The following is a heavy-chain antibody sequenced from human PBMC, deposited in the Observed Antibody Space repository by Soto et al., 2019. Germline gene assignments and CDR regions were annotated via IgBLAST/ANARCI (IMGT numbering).Heavy chain of an antibody. J-gene: IGHJ4*02. CDR1: GYTFSSYG. D-gene: IGHD1-1*01. Sequence: QVQLAQSGAEVKKPGASVTVSCKASGYTFSSYGISWVRQAPGQGLEWVGWISVHNGYTKYATELQGRGTMITDTSPSTAYMELRSLRSDDPAVYFCARLEHNFGPHDYWGQGTLVTVTS. V-gene: IGHV1-18*01. CDR2: ISVHNGYT. CDR3: ARLEHNFGPHDY.